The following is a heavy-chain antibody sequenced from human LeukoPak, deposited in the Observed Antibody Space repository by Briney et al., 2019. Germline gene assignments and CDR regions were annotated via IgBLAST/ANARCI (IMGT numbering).Heavy chain of an antibody. CDR1: GFTFSTYG. D-gene: IGHD6-19*01. CDR3: AKESSSGWHDAFDI. Sequence: GGSLRLSCAASGFTFSTYGMYWVRHAPGKGLEWVAFIRYDGSNKYYAESVKGRLTISRDTSKSTLYLQMNSLRVEDTAVYYCAKESSSGWHDAFDIWGQGTMVTVSS. CDR2: IRYDGSNK. J-gene: IGHJ3*02. V-gene: IGHV3-30*02.